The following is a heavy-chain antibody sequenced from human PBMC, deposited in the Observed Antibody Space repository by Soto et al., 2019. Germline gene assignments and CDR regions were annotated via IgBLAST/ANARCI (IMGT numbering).Heavy chain of an antibody. V-gene: IGHV1-46*01. CDR1: GYTFTSYY. D-gene: IGHD6-6*01. CDR2: INPSGGST. Sequence: QVQLVQSGAEVKKPGASVKVSCKASGYTFTSYYMHWVRQAPGQGLEWMGIINPSGGSTSYAQKFQGRVTMTRDTSTSTVYMELSSLRSDDTAVYYCASSLDSSSSLGYYYYGMDVWGQGTTVTVSS. CDR3: ASSLDSSSSLGYYYYGMDV. J-gene: IGHJ6*02.